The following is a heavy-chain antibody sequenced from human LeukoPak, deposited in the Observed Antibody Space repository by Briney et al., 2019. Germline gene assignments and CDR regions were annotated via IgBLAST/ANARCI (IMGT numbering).Heavy chain of an antibody. J-gene: IGHJ4*02. V-gene: IGHV3-33*08. CDR2: IWSDGSNK. CDR1: GFTFSSYG. Sequence: GGSLRLSCAASGFTFSSYGMHWVRQAPGKGLEWVAVIWSDGSNKYYADSVKGRFTISRDNSKNTLYLQVNSLRAEDTAVYYCARSTVVGGYYFDYWGQGTLVTVSS. CDR3: ARSTVVGGYYFDY. D-gene: IGHD4-23*01.